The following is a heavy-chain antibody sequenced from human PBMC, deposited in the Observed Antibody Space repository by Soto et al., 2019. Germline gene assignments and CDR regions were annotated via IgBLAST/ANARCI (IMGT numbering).Heavy chain of an antibody. D-gene: IGHD6-19*01. CDR2: IGGSGIST. CDR3: AKGRRTSGWLLDY. Sequence: WGSLRLSCVASGITFGSRAMSWVRQAPGEGLEWVAGIGGSGISTYYADSVKGRFTISRDNSKNTLYVQMHTLRAEDTAIYYCAKGRRTSGWLLDYWGQGTLVTVSS. J-gene: IGHJ4*02. CDR1: GITFGSRA. V-gene: IGHV3-23*01.